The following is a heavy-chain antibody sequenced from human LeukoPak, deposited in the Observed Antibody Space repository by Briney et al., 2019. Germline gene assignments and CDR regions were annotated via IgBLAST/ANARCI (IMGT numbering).Heavy chain of an antibody. CDR2: ISSSSSYI. CDR3: ARGWDCGGDCYSYYYYYHMDV. CDR1: GFTFSSYS. D-gene: IGHD2-21*02. J-gene: IGHJ6*03. V-gene: IGHV3-21*01. Sequence: GGSLRLSCAASGFTFSSYSMNWVRQAPGKGLEWVSSISSSSSYIYYADSVKGRFTISRDNAKNSLYLQMNSLRAEDTAVYYCARGWDCGGDCYSYYYYYHMDVWGKGTTVTVSS.